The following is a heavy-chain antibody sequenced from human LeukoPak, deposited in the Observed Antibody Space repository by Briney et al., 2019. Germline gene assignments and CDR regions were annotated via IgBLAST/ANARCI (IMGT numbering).Heavy chain of an antibody. V-gene: IGHV3-7*01. CDR2: IKQDGSEK. CDR3: ASGRQLGY. D-gene: IGHD3-16*01. CDR1: GFTFSSYW. J-gene: IGHJ4*02. Sequence: GGSLRLSCAAGGFTFSSYWMRWVRQAPGKGLEWVANIKQDGSEKYYVHSLQRRFTIPRDNAKNSLYLQMNSLRAEDTALYCCASGRQLGYWGQGTLVTVSS.